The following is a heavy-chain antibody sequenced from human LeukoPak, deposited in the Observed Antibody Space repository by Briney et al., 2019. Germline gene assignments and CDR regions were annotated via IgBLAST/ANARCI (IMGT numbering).Heavy chain of an antibody. CDR3: AKARGGTYGDFFDY. CDR2: ISGGGDNT. V-gene: IGHV3-23*01. D-gene: IGHD1-26*01. CDR1: GFPFSDFA. J-gene: IGHJ4*02. Sequence: PGGSLRLSCAVSGFPFSDFAMSWVRQAPGKGLEWVSTISGGGDNTYFADSVKGRFTISRDNSKNTLFLQMVSLRPEDTAVYYCAKARGGTYGDFFDYWGQGALVTVSS.